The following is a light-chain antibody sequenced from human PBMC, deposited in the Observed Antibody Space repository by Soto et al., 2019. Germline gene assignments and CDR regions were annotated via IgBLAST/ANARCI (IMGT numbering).Light chain of an antibody. CDR1: SSDVGSYNL. Sequence: QSALTQPASVSGSPGQSITISCTGTSSDVGSYNLVSWYQQHPGKAPKLMIYEGSKRHSGVSNRFTGSKSGNTASLTISGLKAEDEADYYCCSYAGSSTHYVFGTGTKLTVL. J-gene: IGLJ1*01. CDR3: CSYAGSSTHYV. V-gene: IGLV2-23*01. CDR2: EGS.